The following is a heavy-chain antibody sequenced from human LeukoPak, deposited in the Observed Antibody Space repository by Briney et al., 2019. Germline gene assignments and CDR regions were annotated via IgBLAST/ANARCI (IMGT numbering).Heavy chain of an antibody. CDR2: ISGSGAST. J-gene: IGHJ4*02. CDR1: EFTFSSYA. D-gene: IGHD4-17*01. Sequence: GGSLRLSCAASEFTFSSYAMSWVRQAPGKGLDWVSAISGSGASTYYADSVKGRFTISRDNSKNTLYLQMNSLRAEDTAVYYCAKDRGWTVTSGDYWGQGTLVTVSS. V-gene: IGHV3-23*01. CDR3: AKDRGWTVTSGDY.